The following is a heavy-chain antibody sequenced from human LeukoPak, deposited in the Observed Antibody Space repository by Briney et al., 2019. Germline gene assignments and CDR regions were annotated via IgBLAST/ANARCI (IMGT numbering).Heavy chain of an antibody. CDR2: IYYDGST. CDR3: AREELATISFDY. V-gene: IGHV4-59*11. Sequence: PSETLSLTCTVSGGSISSHYWSWIRQPPGKGLEWIGYIYYDGSTNSNPSLKSRVTISIDRSKNQFSLKLSSVTAADTAVYYCAREELATISFDYWGQGTLVPVS. D-gene: IGHD5-24*01. J-gene: IGHJ4*02. CDR1: GGSISSHY.